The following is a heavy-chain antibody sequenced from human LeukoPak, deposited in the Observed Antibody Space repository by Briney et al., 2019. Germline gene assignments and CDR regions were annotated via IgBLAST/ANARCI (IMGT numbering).Heavy chain of an antibody. J-gene: IGHJ4*02. D-gene: IGHD3-22*01. CDR1: GGSISSGSYY. V-gene: IGHV4-61*02. CDR3: ALSSGYYTGVYYFDY. Sequence: SQTLSLTCTVSGGSISSGSYYWSWIRQPAGKGLEWIGRICTSGSTNYNPSLKSRVTISVDTSKNQFSLKLSSVTAADTAVYYCALSSGYYTGVYYFDYWGQGTLVTVSS. CDR2: ICTSGST.